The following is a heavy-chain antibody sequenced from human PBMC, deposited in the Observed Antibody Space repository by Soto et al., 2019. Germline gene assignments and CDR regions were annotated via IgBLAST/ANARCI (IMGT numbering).Heavy chain of an antibody. J-gene: IGHJ4*02. CDR3: ARTCSSSSCPSY. V-gene: IGHV1-18*01. D-gene: IGHD2-2*01. Sequence: QVQLVQSGAEVKKPGASVKVSCKASGYTFTSYGISWVRQAPGQGLEWVGWINTYNSNTNYAQKRQGRVTMTTDTSASTAYMELRSLRSDDTAVYYCARTCSSSSCPSYWGQGTLVTVSS. CDR2: INTYNSNT. CDR1: GYTFTSYG.